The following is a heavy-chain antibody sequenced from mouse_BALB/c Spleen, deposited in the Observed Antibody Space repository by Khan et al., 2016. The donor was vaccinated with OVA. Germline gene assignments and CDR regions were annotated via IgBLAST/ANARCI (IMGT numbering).Heavy chain of an antibody. CDR3: ARDYGSSFWFAF. CDR1: GYTFTNYI. V-gene: IGHV1S136*01. Sequence: VQLQQSGPELVKPGTSLKMSCRSSGYTFTNYIIHWVKQTPGQGLEWIGYINPYNDGTKYNEKFKGKATLISDKSSITAYMELSGLTSEDSAVYYCARDYGSSFWFAFWGQGTLVTVSA. CDR2: INPYNDGT. D-gene: IGHD1-1*01. J-gene: IGHJ3*01.